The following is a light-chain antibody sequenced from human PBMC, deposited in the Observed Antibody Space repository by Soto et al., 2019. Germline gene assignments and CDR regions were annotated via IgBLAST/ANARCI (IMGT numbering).Light chain of an antibody. V-gene: IGKV3-11*01. CDR3: QQRSNWPPLT. CDR1: QSVSSY. Sequence: EIVLTQSPATLSLSPGERATLSCRASQSVSSYLAWYQQKPGQAPRLLIYDASNRATGIPARFSGSGSGTDFTLTTSSLEPEDVSVYYWQQRSNWPPLTFGQGTRLE. J-gene: IGKJ5*01. CDR2: DAS.